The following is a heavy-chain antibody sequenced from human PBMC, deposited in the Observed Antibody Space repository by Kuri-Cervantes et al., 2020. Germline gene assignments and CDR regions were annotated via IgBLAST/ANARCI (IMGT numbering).Heavy chain of an antibody. V-gene: IGHV1-46*01. CDR3: ARVATIPSVSEYYFDY. J-gene: IGHJ4*02. CDR2: INPSGGST. Sequence: ASVKVSCKASGYTFTSYYMHWVRQAPGQGLEWMGIINPSGGSTSYAQKFQGRVTMTRDTSTSTVYMELSSLRSEDTAVYCCARVATIPSVSEYYFDYWGQGTLVTVSS. CDR1: GYTFTSYY. D-gene: IGHD5-12*01.